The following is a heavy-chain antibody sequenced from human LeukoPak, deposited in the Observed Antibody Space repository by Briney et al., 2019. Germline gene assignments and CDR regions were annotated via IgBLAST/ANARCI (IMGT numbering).Heavy chain of an antibody. D-gene: IGHD5-18*01. V-gene: IGHV4-34*01. CDR1: GGSLSGYY. Sequence: PSETLSLTCAVYGGSLSGYYWSWIRQPPGKGPEWIGEINHSGSTNYNPCLKSRVSISADTSKNQFSLKLSSVTAADTAVYYCARTGETAMDSRGLFDYWGQGTLVTASS. CDR2: INHSGST. J-gene: IGHJ4*02. CDR3: ARTGETAMDSRGLFDY.